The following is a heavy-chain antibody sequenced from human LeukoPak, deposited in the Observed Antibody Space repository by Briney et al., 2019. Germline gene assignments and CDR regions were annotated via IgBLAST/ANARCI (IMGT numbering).Heavy chain of an antibody. CDR1: GFTFSSYW. CDR3: ARSYYYGSGRSYYYYYGMDV. CDR2: IKQDGSEK. V-gene: IGHV3-7*01. J-gene: IGHJ6*02. D-gene: IGHD3-10*01. Sequence: GGSLRLSCAASGFTFSSYWMSWVRQAPGKGLEWVANIKQDGSEKYYVDSVKGRFTISRDNAKNSLYLQMNSLRAEDTAVYHCARSYYYGSGRSYYYYYGMDVWGQGTTVTVSS.